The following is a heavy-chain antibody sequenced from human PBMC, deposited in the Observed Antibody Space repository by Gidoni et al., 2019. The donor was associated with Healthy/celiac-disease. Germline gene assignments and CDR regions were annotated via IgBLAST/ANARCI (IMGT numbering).Heavy chain of an antibody. J-gene: IGHJ4*02. CDR3: ARDAIVEWLVHYFDY. D-gene: IGHD6-19*01. CDR1: GFTFSSYA. V-gene: IGHV3-30*01. CDR2: ISYDGSNK. Sequence: QVQLVESGGGVVQPVRSLRLSCAASGFTFSSYAMHWVRQAPGKGLEWVAVISYDGSNKYYADSVKGRFTISRDNSKNTLYLQMNSLRAEDTAVYYCARDAIVEWLVHYFDYWGQGTLVTVSS.